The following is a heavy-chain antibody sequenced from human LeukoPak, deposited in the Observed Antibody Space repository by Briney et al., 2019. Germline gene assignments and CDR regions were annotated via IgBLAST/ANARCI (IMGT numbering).Heavy chain of an antibody. J-gene: IGHJ6*02. Sequence: ASVKVSCKAPGGTYSSYAISWVRQAPGQGLEWMGGIIPIFGTANYAQKFQGRVTITADESTSTAYMELSSLRSEDTAVYYCARGGYDFWSGYYTLHRPNYYYGMDVWGQGTTVTVSS. V-gene: IGHV1-69*13. CDR2: IIPIFGTA. CDR3: ARGGYDFWSGYYTLHRPNYYYGMDV. D-gene: IGHD3-3*01. CDR1: GGTYSSYA.